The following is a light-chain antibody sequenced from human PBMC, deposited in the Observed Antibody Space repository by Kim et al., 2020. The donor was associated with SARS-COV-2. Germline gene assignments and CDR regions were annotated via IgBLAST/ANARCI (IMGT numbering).Light chain of an antibody. Sequence: NFMLTQPHSVSGSPGETISVSCTRTSGNIASNYVQGYQQRPGSAPTTVIYEDSRRPSGVPDRVSASIDTSSNSASLTLSGLTTEDEADYYCQSYDSANHVIFGGGTQLTVL. CDR2: EDS. CDR3: QSYDSANHVI. CDR1: SGNIASNY. J-gene: IGLJ2*01. V-gene: IGLV6-57*04.